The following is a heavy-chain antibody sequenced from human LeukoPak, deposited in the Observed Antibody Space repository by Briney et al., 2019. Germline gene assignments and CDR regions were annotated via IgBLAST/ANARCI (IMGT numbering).Heavy chain of an antibody. V-gene: IGHV1-2*02. CDR1: GYTFTDYY. CDR2: INPNSGGT. Sequence: GASVKVSCKASGYTFTDYYIHWVRQAPGQGLEWMGWINPNSGGTNYAQKFQGRVTMTRDTSISTAYMELSRLRSDDTAVYYCARKKGSCSGGSCHAIDYWGQGTLVTVSS. D-gene: IGHD2-15*01. CDR3: ARKKGSCSGGSCHAIDY. J-gene: IGHJ4*02.